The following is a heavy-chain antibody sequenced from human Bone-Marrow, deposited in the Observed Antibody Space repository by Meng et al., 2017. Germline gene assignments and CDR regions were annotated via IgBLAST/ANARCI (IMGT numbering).Heavy chain of an antibody. CDR1: GGSFSGYY. V-gene: IGHV4-34*01. CDR3: ARARLYYYDSSGYPSYFDY. D-gene: IGHD3-22*01. J-gene: IGHJ4*02. Sequence: QGRLQPLARSLFNPSETLSLPCAVYGGSFSGYYWSWIRQPPGKGLEWIGEINHSGSTNYNPSLKSRVTISVDTSKNQFSLKLSSVTAADTAVYYCARARLYYYDSSGYPSYFDYWGQGTLVTVSS. CDR2: INHSGST.